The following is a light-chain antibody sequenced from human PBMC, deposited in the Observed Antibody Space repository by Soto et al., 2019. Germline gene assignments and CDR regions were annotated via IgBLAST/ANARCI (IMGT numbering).Light chain of an antibody. V-gene: IGKV3-20*01. CDR3: QQYGSSSRT. Sequence: EIVLTQSPGTLSLSPGERATLSCRASQSVSSSYLAWYQQKPGQAPRLLIYGASSRATGIPDRFSGSGSGTHFTLTISRLEPEDFALYYCQQYGSSSRTFGHGTKVEIK. CDR1: QSVSSSY. CDR2: GAS. J-gene: IGKJ1*01.